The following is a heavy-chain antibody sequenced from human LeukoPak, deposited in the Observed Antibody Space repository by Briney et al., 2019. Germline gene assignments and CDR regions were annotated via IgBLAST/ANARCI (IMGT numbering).Heavy chain of an antibody. J-gene: IGHJ5*02. CDR1: GGTFSSYA. D-gene: IGHD2-2*01. CDR2: IIPIFGTA. CDR3: ARARGYCSSTSCSRIPRWFDP. V-gene: IGHV1-69*01. Sequence: SVKVSCKASGGTFSSYAISWVRQAPGQGLKWMGGIIPIFGTANYAQKFQGRVTITADESTSTAYMELSSLRSEDTAVYYCARARGYCSSTSCSRIPRWFDPWGQGTLVTVSS.